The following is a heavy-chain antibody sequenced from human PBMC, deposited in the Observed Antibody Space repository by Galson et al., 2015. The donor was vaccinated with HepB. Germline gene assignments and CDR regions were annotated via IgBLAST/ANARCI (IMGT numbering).Heavy chain of an antibody. J-gene: IGHJ3*02. D-gene: IGHD3-22*01. V-gene: IGHV3-30*04. CDR3: ARDSVGVITMIVVAGAFDI. CDR1: GFTFSSYA. CDR2: ISYDGSNK. Sequence: LRLSCAASGFTFSSYAMHWVRQAPGKGLEWVAVISYDGSNKYYADSVKGRFTISRDNSKNTLYLQMNSLRAEDTAVYYCARDSVGVITMIVVAGAFDIWGQGTMVTVSS.